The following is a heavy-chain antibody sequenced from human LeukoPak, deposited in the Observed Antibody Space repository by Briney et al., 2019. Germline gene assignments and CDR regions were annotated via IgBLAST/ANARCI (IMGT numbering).Heavy chain of an antibody. CDR1: GGSIRGYY. Sequence: SETLSLTCNVSGGSIRGYYWSWIRQPPGKGLEWIGYIYSSGSTNYNPSLKSRVTMSVDTSKNQFSLKVSSVTAADTAVYYCAKSPPRYYDILTGYSDYYYMDVWGKGTTVTISS. D-gene: IGHD3-9*01. CDR3: AKSPPRYYDILTGYSDYYYMDV. V-gene: IGHV4-59*01. CDR2: IYSSGST. J-gene: IGHJ6*03.